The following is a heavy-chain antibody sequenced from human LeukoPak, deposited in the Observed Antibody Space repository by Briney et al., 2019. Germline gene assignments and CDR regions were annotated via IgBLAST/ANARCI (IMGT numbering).Heavy chain of an antibody. D-gene: IGHD1-1*01. CDR2: IDINGGT. Sequence: PSQTLSLTCTVSGDSISSGSYYWSWIRQPAGKGQEWIGRIDINGGTNCNPSLKSRVTISVDTSRNQFSLKLSSVAAADTAVYYCARDGNDYGDYWGQGTLVTVSS. CDR3: ARDGNDYGDY. V-gene: IGHV4-61*02. J-gene: IGHJ4*02. CDR1: GDSISSGSYY.